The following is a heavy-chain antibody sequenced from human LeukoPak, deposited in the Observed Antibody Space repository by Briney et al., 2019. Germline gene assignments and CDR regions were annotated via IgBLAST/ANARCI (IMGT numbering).Heavy chain of an antibody. CDR3: TGGPTAITARFEP. CDR2: ITPNTRCA. J-gene: IGHJ5*02. CDR1: GYTFTDYY. V-gene: IGHV1-2*02. D-gene: IGHD2-2*01. Sequence: ASVKVSCKASGYTFTDYYMRWVRQAPGEGLEWMGWITPNTRCAKYGPQFQGRVTTTRATSIRTAYMELSRLRSDDTAVYYCTGGPTAITARFEPSGERTLVTASS.